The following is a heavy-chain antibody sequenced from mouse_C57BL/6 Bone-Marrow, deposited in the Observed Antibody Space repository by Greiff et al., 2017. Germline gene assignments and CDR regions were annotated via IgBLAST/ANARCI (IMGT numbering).Heavy chain of an antibody. CDR2: IYPGDGDT. V-gene: IGHV1-82*01. CDR1: GYAFSSSW. Sequence: QVQLQQSGPELVKPGASVKISCKASGYAFSSSWMNWVKQRPGKGLEWIGRIYPGDGDTNYNGKFKGKATLTADKSSSTAYMQLSSLTSEDSAVYFCARKGFYGSHDYWGKGTTLTVSS. J-gene: IGHJ2*01. D-gene: IGHD1-1*01. CDR3: ARKGFYGSHDY.